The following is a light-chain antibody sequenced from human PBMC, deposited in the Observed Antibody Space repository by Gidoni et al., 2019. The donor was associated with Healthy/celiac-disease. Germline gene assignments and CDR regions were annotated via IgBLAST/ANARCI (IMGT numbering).Light chain of an antibody. Sequence: DIQMTQSPSTLSASVGDRVTITCRASQSISSWLAWYQQKPGKAPKLLIYNASMLESGVPSRFSGSGSGTEFTLTISSLQPDDFATYYCQQYSIQATFXQXTKVEIK. J-gene: IGKJ1*01. CDR3: QQYSIQAT. CDR2: NAS. CDR1: QSISSW. V-gene: IGKV1-5*03.